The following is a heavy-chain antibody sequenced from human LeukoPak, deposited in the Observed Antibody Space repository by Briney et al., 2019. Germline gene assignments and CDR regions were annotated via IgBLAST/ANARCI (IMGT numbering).Heavy chain of an antibody. CDR3: ATLGLTGLDY. Sequence: GESLKISCKASGYSFPIYWIGWVRQMPGKGLEWMGIIYPGNSDTRYSPSFQGQVTISADKSISTAYLQWSSLKASDTAIYYCATLGLTGLDYWGQGTLVTVSS. J-gene: IGHJ4*02. CDR1: GYSFPIYW. V-gene: IGHV5-51*01. CDR2: IYPGNSDT. D-gene: IGHD3-9*01.